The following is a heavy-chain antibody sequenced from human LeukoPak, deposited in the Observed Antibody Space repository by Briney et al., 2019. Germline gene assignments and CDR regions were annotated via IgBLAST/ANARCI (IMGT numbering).Heavy chain of an antibody. CDR1: GFTFSSYG. D-gene: IGHD1-26*01. J-gene: IGHJ4*02. Sequence: GGSLRLSCAASGFTFSSYGMHWVRQAPGKGLEWVAFIRFDGSNKYYADSVKGRFTISRDNSKNTLYLQMNSLRAEDTAVYYCAKDPGRSVGHFDYWGQGTLVTVSS. CDR2: IRFDGSNK. CDR3: AKDPGRSVGHFDY. V-gene: IGHV3-30*02.